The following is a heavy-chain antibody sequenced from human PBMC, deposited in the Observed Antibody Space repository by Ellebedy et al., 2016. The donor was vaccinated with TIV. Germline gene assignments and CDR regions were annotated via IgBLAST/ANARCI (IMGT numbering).Heavy chain of an antibody. CDR1: GFTLSSYW. Sequence: PGGSLRLSCAASGFTLSSYWMHRVRQAPGKGLVWVSRIDDDGSFTDYADSVRGRFTVSRDIAKNTLYLQMDSLRAEDTAVYYCARLARYAEIDYWGQGTLVTVSS. J-gene: IGHJ4*02. D-gene: IGHD2-2*01. V-gene: IGHV3-74*01. CDR3: ARLARYAEIDY. CDR2: IDDDGSFT.